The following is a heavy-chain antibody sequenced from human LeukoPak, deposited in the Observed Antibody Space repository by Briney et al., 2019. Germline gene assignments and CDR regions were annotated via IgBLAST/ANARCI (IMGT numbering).Heavy chain of an antibody. V-gene: IGHV4-31*03. CDR3: ARDLAGTSDY. CDR1: GGSISSGGYY. CDR2: IYYSGST. D-gene: IGHD6-19*01. J-gene: IGHJ4*02. Sequence: SETLSLTCTVSGGSISSGGYYWSWIRQHPGKGLEWIGYIYYSGSTYYNPSLKSRATISVDTSKNQFSLKLSSVTAADTAVYYCARDLAGTSDYWGQGTLVTVSS.